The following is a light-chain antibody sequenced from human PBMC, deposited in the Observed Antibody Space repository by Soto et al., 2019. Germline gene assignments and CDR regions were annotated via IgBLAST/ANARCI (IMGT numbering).Light chain of an antibody. Sequence: QSVLTQPASVSGSPGQSITISCTGTSSDVGGYNYVSWYQQHPGKAPKLMIYEVSNRPSGVSNRFSGSKSGHTASLTISGLQSEDEADYFCTSNISSSTLDVLGTGTKLTVL. CDR3: TSNISSSTLDV. CDR1: SSDVGGYNY. V-gene: IGLV2-14*01. J-gene: IGLJ1*01. CDR2: EVS.